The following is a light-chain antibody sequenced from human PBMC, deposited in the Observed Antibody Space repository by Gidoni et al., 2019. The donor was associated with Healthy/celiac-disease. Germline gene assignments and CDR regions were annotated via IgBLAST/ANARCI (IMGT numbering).Light chain of an antibody. CDR2: AAS. CDR1: QGISSY. V-gene: IGKV1-9*01. J-gene: IGKJ4*01. CDR3: QQLNSYPLT. Sequence: DIQLTQSPSFLSASVGDRVTITCRASQGISSYLAWYQQKPGKAPKLLIYAASTLQSGVPSRFSGSGSGTEFTLTISSLQREDFATYYCQQLNSYPLTFXGXTKVEIK.